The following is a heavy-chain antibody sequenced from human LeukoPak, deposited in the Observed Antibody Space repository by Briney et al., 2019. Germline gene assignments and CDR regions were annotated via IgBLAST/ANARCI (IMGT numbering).Heavy chain of an antibody. CDR1: GFTFRGYG. J-gene: IGHJ4*02. CDR2: ISHDGGIT. CDR3: AKIVKAAPGLFDY. V-gene: IGHV3-30*18. D-gene: IGHD6-13*01. Sequence: PGWSLRLSCAVSGFTFRGYGIHWVRQAPGKGLEWVAVISHDGGITYYADSVKGRVTISRDNSKNTLYLQMNSLRADDTAVYYCAKIVKAAPGLFDYWGQGTLVTVSS.